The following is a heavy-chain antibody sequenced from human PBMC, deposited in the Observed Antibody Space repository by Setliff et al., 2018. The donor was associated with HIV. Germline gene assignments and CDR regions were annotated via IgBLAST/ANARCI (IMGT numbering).Heavy chain of an antibody. Sequence: ASVKVSCKTSGYFFTNYGISWVRQAPGQGLEWMGWISPYNGDTNYAQRLQGRVTMTTDISRSTAYMELKSLTSDDTAVYYCARGRYDYIWGDHRDYYYYYMDVWGKGTTVTV. V-gene: IGHV1-18*01. CDR2: ISPYNGDT. CDR1: GYFFTNYG. D-gene: IGHD3-16*01. CDR3: ARGRYDYIWGDHRDYYYYYMDV. J-gene: IGHJ6*03.